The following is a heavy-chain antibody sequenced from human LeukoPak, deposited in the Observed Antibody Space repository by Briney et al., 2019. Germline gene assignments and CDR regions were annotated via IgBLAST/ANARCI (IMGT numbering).Heavy chain of an antibody. CDR2: ISGYNGET. CDR3: ARDRWYDKSDYYYNLDH. Sequence: ASVKVSCKASGYTFKSYGISWVRQAPGQGLEWMGWISGYNGETNNAQRLQGRVTMTTDTYTSTAYMELRSLRSDDTAVYYCARDRWYDKSDYYYNLDHWGQGTLVTVSS. V-gene: IGHV1-18*01. D-gene: IGHD3-22*01. J-gene: IGHJ4*02. CDR1: GYTFKSYG.